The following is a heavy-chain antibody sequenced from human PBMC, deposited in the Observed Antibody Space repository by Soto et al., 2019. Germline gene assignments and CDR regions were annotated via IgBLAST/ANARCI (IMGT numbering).Heavy chain of an antibody. CDR3: ARDYLVVPHRVIDY. D-gene: IGHD2-2*01. CDR1: GFTFSSYA. Sequence: PGGSLRLSCAASGFTFSSYAMRWVRQAPGKGLEWVSAISGSGDSTYYADSVKGRFTISRDNSKNTLYLQMNSLRAEDTAVYYCARDYLVVPHRVIDYWGQGTLVTVSS. V-gene: IGHV3-23*01. J-gene: IGHJ4*02. CDR2: ISGSGDST.